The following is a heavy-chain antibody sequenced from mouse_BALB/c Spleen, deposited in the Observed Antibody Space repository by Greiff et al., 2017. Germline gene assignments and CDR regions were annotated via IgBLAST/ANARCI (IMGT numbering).Heavy chain of an antibody. V-gene: IGHV1S137*01. CDR2: ISTYYGDA. Sequence: VKLQESGAELVRPGVSVKISCKGSGYTFTDYAMHWVKQSHAKSLEWIGVISTYYGDASYNQKFKGKATMTVDKSSSTAYMELARLTSEDSAIYYCARSGGLRQGAWFAYWGQGTLVTVSA. CDR3: ARSGGLRQGAWFAY. J-gene: IGHJ3*01. CDR1: GYTFTDYA. D-gene: IGHD2-4*01.